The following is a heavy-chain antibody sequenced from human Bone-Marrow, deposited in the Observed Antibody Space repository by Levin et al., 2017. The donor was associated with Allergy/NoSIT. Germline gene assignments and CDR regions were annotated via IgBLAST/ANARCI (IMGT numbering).Heavy chain of an antibody. CDR3: ARRWGYCSGGSCLPDAFDI. Sequence: SETLSLTCTVSGGSVSSGSYYWSWIRRPPGKGLEWFGYIYYSGSTNYNPSLKSRVPISGDTSKNQFSLKLSSAPAADTAVYYCARRWGYCSGGSCLPDAFDIWGQGTMVTVSS. V-gene: IGHV4-61*01. J-gene: IGHJ3*02. CDR2: IYYSGST. CDR1: GGSVSSGSYY. D-gene: IGHD2-15*01.